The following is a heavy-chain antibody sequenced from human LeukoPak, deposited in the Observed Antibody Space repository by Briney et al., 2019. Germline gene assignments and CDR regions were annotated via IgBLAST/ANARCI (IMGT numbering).Heavy chain of an antibody. CDR2: INPNSGGT. Sequence: GASVKVSCKASGYTFTGYYMHWVRQAPGQGLEWMGWINPNSGGTNYAQKFQGRVTMTRDTSISTAYMELSRLRSDDTAVYYCASVVHGYSSGWYAFDIWGQGTMVTVSS. J-gene: IGHJ3*02. CDR3: ASVVHGYSSGWYAFDI. D-gene: IGHD6-19*01. V-gene: IGHV1-2*02. CDR1: GYTFTGYY.